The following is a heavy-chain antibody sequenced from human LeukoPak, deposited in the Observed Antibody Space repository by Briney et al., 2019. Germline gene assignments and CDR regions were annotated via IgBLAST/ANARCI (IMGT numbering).Heavy chain of an antibody. D-gene: IGHD2-2*01. V-gene: IGHV4-39*02. CDR3: ARDAHRVSSTSTNWFDP. CDR2: IYYSGST. Sequence: SETLSLTCTVSGVSISSSSYYWGWIRQPPGKGLEWIGSIYYSGSTYYNPSLKSRVTISVDTSKNQFSLKLSSVTAADTAVYYCARDAHRVSSTSTNWFDPWGQGTLVTVSS. J-gene: IGHJ5*02. CDR1: GVSISSSSYY.